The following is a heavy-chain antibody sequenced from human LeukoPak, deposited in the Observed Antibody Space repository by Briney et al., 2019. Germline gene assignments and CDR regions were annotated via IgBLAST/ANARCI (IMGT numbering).Heavy chain of an antibody. D-gene: IGHD3-22*01. Sequence: KPGGSLRLSCAASGFTFSNAWMSWLRQSPGKGLEWIGYIYYSGSTNYNPSLKSRVTISVDTSKNQFSLKLSSVTAADTAVYCCAKDGINYYDISGYDIWGQGTLVTVSS. V-gene: IGHV4-59*01. J-gene: IGHJ4*02. CDR1: GFTFSNAW. CDR3: AKDGINYYDISGYDI. CDR2: IYYSGST.